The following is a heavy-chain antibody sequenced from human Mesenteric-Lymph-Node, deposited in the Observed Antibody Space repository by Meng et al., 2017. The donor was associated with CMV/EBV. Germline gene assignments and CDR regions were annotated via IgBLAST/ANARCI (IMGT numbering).Heavy chain of an antibody. D-gene: IGHD3-3*01. J-gene: IGHJ4*02. CDR2: IKQDGSEK. CDR1: GFTFSTYW. CDR3: AKLGGRFLEWSPFDT. Sequence: GESLKISCAASGFTFSTYWMSWVRQAPGKGLEWVANIKQDGSEKYYVDSVKGRFTISRDNFKNTLDLQMNNLRVEDTATYYCAKLGGRFLEWSPFDTWGQGTLVTVSS. V-gene: IGHV3-7*03.